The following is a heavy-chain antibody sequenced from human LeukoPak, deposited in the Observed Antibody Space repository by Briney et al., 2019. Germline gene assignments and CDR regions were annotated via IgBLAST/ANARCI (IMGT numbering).Heavy chain of an antibody. Sequence: SQTLSLTCAISGDSVSSISAAWNWIRQSPSRGLEWLGRTYYRSKWYNDYAISVKSRITINPDTSKNQFSLQLNSVSPEDTAVYYCARDGTQGVGTPFDIWGQGTMVTVSS. J-gene: IGHJ3*02. CDR1: GDSVSSISAA. V-gene: IGHV6-1*01. D-gene: IGHD2-21*02. CDR2: TYYRSKWYN. CDR3: ARDGTQGVGTPFDI.